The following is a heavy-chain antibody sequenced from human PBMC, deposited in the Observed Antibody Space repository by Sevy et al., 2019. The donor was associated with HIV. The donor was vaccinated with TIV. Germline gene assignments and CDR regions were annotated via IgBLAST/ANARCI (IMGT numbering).Heavy chain of an antibody. D-gene: IGHD3-10*01. Sequence: GGSLRLSCAASGFTFSSYAMSWVRQAPGKGLEWVSAISGSGGSTYYADSVKGRFTISRDNSKNTLYLQMNSLRAKDKAVYYCAKDGNTMGRGVINDAFDIWGQGTMVTVSS. CDR2: ISGSGGST. CDR1: GFTFSSYA. CDR3: AKDGNTMGRGVINDAFDI. J-gene: IGHJ3*02. V-gene: IGHV3-23*01.